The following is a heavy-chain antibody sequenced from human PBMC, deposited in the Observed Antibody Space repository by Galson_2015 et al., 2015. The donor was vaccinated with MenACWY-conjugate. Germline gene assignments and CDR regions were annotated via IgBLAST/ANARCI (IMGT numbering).Heavy chain of an antibody. CDR1: GFIFNNYW. CDR3: ARDLGFYCSRNDCYSPY. J-gene: IGHJ4*02. D-gene: IGHD2-2*01. V-gene: IGHV3-7*03. Sequence: SLRISCAASGFIFNNYWMSWVRQVPGKGQEWVANIKQDGSEKYYVDSVRGRFTISRDNAKNSLYLQMNSLRAEDTAVYYCARDLGFYCSRNDCYSPYWGQGTLVTVSS. CDR2: IKQDGSEK.